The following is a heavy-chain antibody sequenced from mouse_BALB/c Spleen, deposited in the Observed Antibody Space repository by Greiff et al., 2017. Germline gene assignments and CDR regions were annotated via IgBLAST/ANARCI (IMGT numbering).Heavy chain of an antibody. CDR3: ARDQSNYVAWFAY. J-gene: IGHJ3*01. Sequence: EVKLMESGGGLVKPGGSLKLSSAASGFTFSDYYMYWVRQTPEKRLEWVATISDGGSYTYYPDSVKGRFTISRDNAKNNLYLQMSSLKSEDTAMYYCARDQSNYVAWFAYWGQGTLVTVSA. D-gene: IGHD2-5*01. CDR1: GFTFSDYY. V-gene: IGHV5-4*02. CDR2: ISDGGSYT.